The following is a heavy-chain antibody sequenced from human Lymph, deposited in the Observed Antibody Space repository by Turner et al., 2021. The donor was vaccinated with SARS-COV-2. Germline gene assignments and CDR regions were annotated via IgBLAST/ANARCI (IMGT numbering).Heavy chain of an antibody. CDR2: SKSGGSP. CDR1: GSNVSSNY. Sequence: VQLVETGGGLIQPGGSLRLSCAASGSNVSSNYMSWVRQAPGKGLGWVSVSKSGGSPFYADSVRGRFTISRDHSKNTMYLKMNSLRAEDTAVYYCARDNPHDAFDIWGQGTMVTVSS. J-gene: IGHJ3*02. V-gene: IGHV3-53*02. CDR3: ARDNPHDAFDI.